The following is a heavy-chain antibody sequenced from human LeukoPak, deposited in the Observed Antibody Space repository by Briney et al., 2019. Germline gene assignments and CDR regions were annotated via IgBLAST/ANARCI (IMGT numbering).Heavy chain of an antibody. D-gene: IGHD2-2*01. CDR2: IYRSGST. V-gene: IGHV4-38-2*02. Sequence: SETLSLTCTVSGLSVSSVYYWGWIRQPPGKGLEWIGSIYRSGSTYYNPSLKSRVTISVDTSKNQFSLKLTSVTAADTAVYYCAKRYCSSTTCYDDRGAFDYWGQGTLVTVSS. CDR3: AKRYCSSTTCYDDRGAFDY. CDR1: GLSVSSVYY. J-gene: IGHJ4*02.